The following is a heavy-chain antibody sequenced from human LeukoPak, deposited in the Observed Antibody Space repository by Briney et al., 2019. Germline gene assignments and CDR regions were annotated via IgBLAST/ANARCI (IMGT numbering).Heavy chain of an antibody. D-gene: IGHD3-3*01. J-gene: IGHJ6*02. CDR3: ARDLDPHYDFWSGYHYGMDV. Sequence: PGGSLRLSCAASGFSFSNYNMNWVRQAPGKGLEWVSYISSNSSITYYADSVKSRFTISRDNAKNSLYLQMNSLRAEDTAVYYCARDLDPHYDFWSGYHYGMDVWGQGTTVTVSS. V-gene: IGHV3-48*01. CDR1: GFSFSNYN. CDR2: ISSNSSIT.